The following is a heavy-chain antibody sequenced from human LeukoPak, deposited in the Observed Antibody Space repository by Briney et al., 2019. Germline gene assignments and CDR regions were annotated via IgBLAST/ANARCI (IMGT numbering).Heavy chain of an antibody. CDR2: IYYSGST. Sequence: PSETLSLTCTVSGGSISSSSYYWGWIRQPPGKGLEWIGSIYYSGSTYYNPSLKSRVTISVDTSKNQFSLKLSSVTAADTAVYYCARGLGGRNFDYWGQGTLVTVSS. V-gene: IGHV4-39*07. D-gene: IGHD3-16*01. CDR1: GGSISSSSYY. J-gene: IGHJ4*02. CDR3: ARGLGGRNFDY.